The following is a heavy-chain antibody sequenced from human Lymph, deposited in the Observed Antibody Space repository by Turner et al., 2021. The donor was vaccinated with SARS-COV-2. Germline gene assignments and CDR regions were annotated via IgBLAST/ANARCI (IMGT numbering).Heavy chain of an antibody. D-gene: IGHD3-16*01. CDR3: AKSPLGEDYFDY. CDR2: ISGSGART. Sequence: EVQLLESGGDLVQPGGSLRLSCVASGFTFSNYAMSWVRQAPGKGLEWVSDISGSGARTYYADSVKGRFTISRDNSKNTLFLQMNSLRADDTAIYYCAKSPLGEDYFDYWGQGTLVTVSS. V-gene: IGHV3-23*01. CDR1: GFTFSNYA. J-gene: IGHJ4*02.